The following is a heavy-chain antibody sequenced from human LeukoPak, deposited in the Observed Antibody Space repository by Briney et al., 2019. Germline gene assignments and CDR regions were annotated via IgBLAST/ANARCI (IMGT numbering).Heavy chain of an antibody. CDR2: MCGTAGCT. CDR1: GFTFSDYY. Sequence: GGSLRLSCAASGFTFSDYYMSWIRQAPGKGLEWVASMCGTAGCTFYPDSVKGRFTISRDNSKNVLYLRMNSLTAEDTAIYYCAKDRPNFHENSGHYYRRDGDSWGQGTLVTVSS. CDR3: AKDRPNFHENSGHYYRRDGDS. J-gene: IGHJ5*01. V-gene: IGHV3-23*01. D-gene: IGHD3-22*01.